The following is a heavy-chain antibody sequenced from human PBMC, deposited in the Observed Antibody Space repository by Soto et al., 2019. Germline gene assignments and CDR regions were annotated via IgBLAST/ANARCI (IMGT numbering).Heavy chain of an antibody. CDR3: ARDGGDGTYCGGDCYSGWFDP. CDR2: IIPIFGTA. CDR1: GGTFSSYA. J-gene: IGHJ5*02. Sequence: SVKVSCKASGGTFSSYAISWVRQAPGQGLEWMGGIIPIFGTANYAQKFQGRVTITADESTSTAYMELSSLRSEDTAVYYCARDGGDGTYCGGDCYSGWFDPWGQGTLVTVSS. D-gene: IGHD2-21*02. V-gene: IGHV1-69*13.